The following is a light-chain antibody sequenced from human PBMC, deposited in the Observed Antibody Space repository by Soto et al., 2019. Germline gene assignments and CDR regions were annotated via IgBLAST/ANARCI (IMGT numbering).Light chain of an antibody. J-gene: IGLJ1*01. Sequence: QSALTQPASVSGSPGQSITISCTGTSSDVGGYNYVSWYQQHPGKAPKLIIYELNNRPSGVSNRFSGSKSGNTASLTISGLQAEDEADYYCNSYTSKATGVFGTGTKLTVL. V-gene: IGLV2-14*01. CDR1: SSDVGGYNY. CDR3: NSYTSKATGV. CDR2: ELN.